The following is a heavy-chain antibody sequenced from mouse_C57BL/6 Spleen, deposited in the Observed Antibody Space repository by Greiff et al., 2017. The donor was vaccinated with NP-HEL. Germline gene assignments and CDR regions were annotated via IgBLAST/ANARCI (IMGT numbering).Heavy chain of an antibody. D-gene: IGHD4-1*01. CDR2: ILPGSGST. J-gene: IGHJ3*01. CDR3: ARKALTGRRAWFAY. Sequence: QVQLKQSGAELMKPGASVKLSCTATGYTFTGYWIEWVKQRPGHGLEWIGEILPGSGSTNYNEKFKGKATFTADTSSNTAYMQLSSLTTEDSAIYYCARKALTGRRAWFAYWGQGTLVTVSA. CDR1: GYTFTGYW. V-gene: IGHV1-9*01.